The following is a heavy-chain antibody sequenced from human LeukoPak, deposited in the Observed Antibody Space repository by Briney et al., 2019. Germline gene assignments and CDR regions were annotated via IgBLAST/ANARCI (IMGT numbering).Heavy chain of an antibody. J-gene: IGHJ4*02. CDR2: IYHSGST. CDR1: GGSINNNASY. Sequence: SQTLSLTCTVSGGSINNNASYWIWVRQHPGKGLEWLGYIYHSGSTYYNPSLKSRFSMSVDTSKNQFSLKVNAVTAADTAVYYCARGMYSTTWLGVVYFDYWGQGTPVTVSS. D-gene: IGHD2-2*01. CDR3: ARGMYSTTWLGVVYFDY. V-gene: IGHV4-31*03.